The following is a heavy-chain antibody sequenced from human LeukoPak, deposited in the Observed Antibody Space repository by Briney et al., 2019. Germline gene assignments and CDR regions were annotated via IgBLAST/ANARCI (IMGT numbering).Heavy chain of an antibody. D-gene: IGHD6-13*01. CDR1: GYSFTNYW. CDR2: IYPGDSDT. J-gene: IGHJ4*02. CDR3: AADLSSSWPSYFDY. V-gene: IGHV5-51*01. Sequence: GESLKISCQGSGYSFTNYWIGWVRPMPGKGLEWMGIIYPGDSDTRYSPSFQGQVTISADKSISTAYLQWSSLKASDTAMYYCAADLSSSWPSYFDYWGQGTLVTVSS.